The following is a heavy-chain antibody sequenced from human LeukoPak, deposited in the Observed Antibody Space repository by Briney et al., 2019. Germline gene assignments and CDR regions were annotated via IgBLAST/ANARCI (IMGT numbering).Heavy chain of an antibody. D-gene: IGHD3-9*01. CDR3: ARGDYDILTGYTGSHFDY. CDR2: ISTTSSFI. J-gene: IGHJ4*02. Sequence: GGSLRLSCAASGFTFSSYSMNWVRQTPGKGLEWVSSISTTSSFIYYADSVKGRFTISRDNAKNSLYLQMNSLRVEDTAVYYCARGDYDILTGYTGSHFDYWGQGTLVTVSS. V-gene: IGHV3-21*01. CDR1: GFTFSSYS.